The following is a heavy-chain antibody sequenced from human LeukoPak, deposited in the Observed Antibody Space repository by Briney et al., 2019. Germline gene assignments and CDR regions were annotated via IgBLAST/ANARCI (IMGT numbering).Heavy chain of an antibody. CDR2: ISGSGGST. D-gene: IGHD3-10*01. CDR1: GFTFSSYA. V-gene: IGHV3-23*01. J-gene: IGHJ5*02. CDR3: AKDWSSRFGESNWFDP. Sequence: GGSLRLSCAASGFTFSSYAMSWVRQAPGKGLEWVSAISGSGGSTYYADSVKGRFTISRDNSKNTLYLQMNSLRAEDTAVYYCAKDWSSRFGESNWFDPWGQGTLVTVSS.